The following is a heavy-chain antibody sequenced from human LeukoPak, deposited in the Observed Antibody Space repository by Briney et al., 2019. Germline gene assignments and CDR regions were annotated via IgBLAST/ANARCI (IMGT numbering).Heavy chain of an antibody. V-gene: IGHV3-23*01. Sequence: GGSLRLSCAASGFTFCSFVMSWVRDTPGRGLEWVSSIMGSGGSTYYADSVRGRFTLSRENTKNSLYLQMNSLRAEDTAVYYCARAPTYYYDSSGHIDYWGQGTLVTVSS. CDR1: GFTFCSFV. CDR2: IMGSGGST. D-gene: IGHD3-22*01. J-gene: IGHJ4*02. CDR3: ARAPTYYYDSSGHIDY.